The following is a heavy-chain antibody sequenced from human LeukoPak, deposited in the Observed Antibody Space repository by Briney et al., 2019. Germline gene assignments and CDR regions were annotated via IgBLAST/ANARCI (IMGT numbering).Heavy chain of an antibody. CDR1: GFTFGDYA. J-gene: IGHJ4*02. CDR3: TRSEEQFDY. Sequence: GGSLRLSCTASGFTFGDYAMSWVRQAPGKGLEWVGFVRSKAYGGTTEYAASVKGRFTISRDDSKSIAYLQMNSLKTEDTAVYYCTRSEEQFDYWGQGTLVTVSS. V-gene: IGHV3-49*04. D-gene: IGHD1/OR15-1a*01. CDR2: VRSKAYGGTT.